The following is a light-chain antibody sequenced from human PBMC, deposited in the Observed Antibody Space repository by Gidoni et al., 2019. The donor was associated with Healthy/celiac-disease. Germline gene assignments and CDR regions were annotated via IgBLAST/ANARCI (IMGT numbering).Light chain of an antibody. Sequence: DIQRTQSPSSLSASVGDRVTITCRASQSISSYLNWYQQKPGKAPKLLIYAASSLQSGVPSRFSGSGSGTDFTLTINSLQPEDFATYYCQQSYSTPRTFGQGTKLEIK. CDR1: QSISSY. V-gene: IGKV1-39*01. J-gene: IGKJ2*01. CDR3: QQSYSTPRT. CDR2: AAS.